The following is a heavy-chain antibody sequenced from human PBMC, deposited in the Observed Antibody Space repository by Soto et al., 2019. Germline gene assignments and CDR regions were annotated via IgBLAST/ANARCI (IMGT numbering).Heavy chain of an antibody. Sequence: ASVKVSCKASGYTFTNYAMHWVRQAPGQRLEWMGWINAGNGNTKYSQKFQGRVTITRDTSASTAYMELSSLRSEDTAVYYCARGYGGPIGWFDPWGQGTLVTVSS. J-gene: IGHJ5*02. D-gene: IGHD3-16*01. CDR2: INAGNGNT. CDR1: GYTFTNYA. V-gene: IGHV1-3*01. CDR3: ARGYGGPIGWFDP.